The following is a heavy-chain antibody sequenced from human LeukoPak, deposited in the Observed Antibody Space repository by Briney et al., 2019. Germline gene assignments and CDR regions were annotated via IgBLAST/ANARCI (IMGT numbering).Heavy chain of an antibody. CDR2: MYSGGDT. CDR1: GFPFHFYE. V-gene: IGHV3-53*01. D-gene: IGHD2-2*01. Sequence: PGGSLRLSCVVSGFPFHFYELNWARQAPGKGLEWVSVMYSGGDTYYSNSVKGRFTFSRDISKNTLYLQMNDLRTADTAMSYCARDAPQVPAAGVLASWGQGTLVIVSS. J-gene: IGHJ5*02. CDR3: ARDAPQVPAAGVLAS.